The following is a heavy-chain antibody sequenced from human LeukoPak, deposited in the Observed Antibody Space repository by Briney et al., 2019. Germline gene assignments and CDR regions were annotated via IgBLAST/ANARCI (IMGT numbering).Heavy chain of an antibody. CDR3: ARDRTIFGVVIAYYFDY. CDR2: ISYDGSNE. J-gene: IGHJ4*02. V-gene: IGHV3-30-3*01. CDR1: GFTFSSYA. D-gene: IGHD3-3*01. Sequence: PGRSLRLSCAASGFTFSSYAMHWVRQAPGKGLEWVAVISYDGSNEYYADSVKGRFTISRDNSKNTLYLQMNSLRAEDTAVYYCARDRTIFGVVIAYYFDYWGQGTLVTVSS.